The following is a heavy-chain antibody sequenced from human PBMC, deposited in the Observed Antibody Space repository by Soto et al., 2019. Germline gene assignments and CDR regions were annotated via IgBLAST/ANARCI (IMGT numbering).Heavy chain of an antibody. CDR3: ARDLPIFDYGVLHYYYGMDV. V-gene: IGHV3-30-3*01. J-gene: IGHJ6*02. Sequence: QVRLVESGGGVVQPGRSLRLSCAASGFPFTSYAFHWVRQAPGKGLEWISLISFDGTDKYFAESVKGRFTISRDTSRNTVYLQMNSLRAEDTAVYYCARDLPIFDYGVLHYYYGMDVWGQGTTVTVS. D-gene: IGHD4-17*01. CDR1: GFPFTSYA. CDR2: ISFDGTDK.